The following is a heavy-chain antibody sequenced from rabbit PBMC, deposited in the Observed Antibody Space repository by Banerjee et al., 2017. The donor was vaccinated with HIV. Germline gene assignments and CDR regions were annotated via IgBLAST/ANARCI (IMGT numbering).Heavy chain of an antibody. V-gene: IGHV1S40*01. CDR3: ARRDVGYGNIANFNL. CDR2: IYTGSWGSP. CDR1: GFDFISNA. D-gene: IGHD7-1*01. Sequence: QSLEESGGDLVKPGASLTLTCTASGFDFISNAMCWVRQAPGKGLEWIACIYTGSWGSPYYASWAEGRFSISKTSSTPVTLQMTSLTAADTATYFCARRDVGYGNIANFNLWGQGTLVTVS. J-gene: IGHJ4*01.